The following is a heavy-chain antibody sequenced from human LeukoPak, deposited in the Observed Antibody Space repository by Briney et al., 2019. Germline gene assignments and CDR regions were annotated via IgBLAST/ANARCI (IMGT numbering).Heavy chain of an antibody. CDR3: ANDGLRGVINYFDY. V-gene: IGHV3-23*01. Sequence: GGSLRLSCAASGFTFSSYAMSWVRQAPGKGLEWVSAISGSGGSTYYADSVKGRFTISRDNSKNTLYLQMNSLRAEDTAVYYCANDGLRGVINYFDYWGQGTLVTVSS. J-gene: IGHJ4*02. D-gene: IGHD3-10*01. CDR2: ISGSGGST. CDR1: GFTFSSYA.